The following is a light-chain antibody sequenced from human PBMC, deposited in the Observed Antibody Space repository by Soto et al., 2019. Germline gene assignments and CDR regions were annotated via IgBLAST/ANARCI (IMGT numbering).Light chain of an antibody. CDR3: QQYYTTPWT. CDR2: IAS. Sequence: EIVLTQSPGTLSLSPGERATLSCRASQSVGSNYLAWYQQKPGQAPRLLIYIASGRASGIPDRFSGSGSGTAFNLTLSRVEPEDFAVYYCQQYYTTPWTFGQGTKVVIK. CDR1: QSVGSNY. J-gene: IGKJ1*01. V-gene: IGKV3-20*01.